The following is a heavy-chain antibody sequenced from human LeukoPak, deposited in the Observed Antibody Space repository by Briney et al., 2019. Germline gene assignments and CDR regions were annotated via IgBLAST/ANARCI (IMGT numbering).Heavy chain of an antibody. CDR3: ASGIGVYVDY. D-gene: IGHD6-19*01. CDR1: GFTFSSYW. J-gene: IGHJ4*02. CDR2: INSDGSRT. V-gene: IGHV3-74*01. Sequence: GGSLRLSCAASGFTFSSYWMHWVRQAPGKGLVWVSRINSDGSRTTYADSVKGRFTISRDNAKNTLYLQMNSLRAEDTAVYYRASGIGVYVDYWGQGSLVTVSS.